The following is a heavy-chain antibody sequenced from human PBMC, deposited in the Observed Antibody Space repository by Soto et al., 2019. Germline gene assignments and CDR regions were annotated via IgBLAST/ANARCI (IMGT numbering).Heavy chain of an antibody. CDR1: GGSSSSGGYS. Sequence: QLQLQESGSGLVKPSQTLSLTCAGSGGSSSSGGYSWSWIRQPTGKGLEWIGYMYHSGSTYYNPALKSRVTIAIDRSKHQCSLTLSSVIVADTAVYYCARVPDYWGQGILVTVSS. D-gene: IGHD2-2*01. J-gene: IGHJ4*02. CDR2: MYHSGST. V-gene: IGHV4-30-2*01. CDR3: ARVPDY.